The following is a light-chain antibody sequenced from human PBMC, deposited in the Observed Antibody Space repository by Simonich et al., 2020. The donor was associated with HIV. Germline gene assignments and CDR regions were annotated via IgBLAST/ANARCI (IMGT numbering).Light chain of an antibody. Sequence: DIVMTQSPDSLAVSLCERATINCNSNQSVLYSSNNKNYLAWYQQKPGQPPKLLIYWAATRESGVLDRFCGSGSGTAFTLTISSLQAEDVAVYYCQQYYSTPRTFGQGTKVEIK. J-gene: IGKJ1*01. CDR1: QSVLYSSNNKNY. CDR2: WAA. V-gene: IGKV4-1*01. CDR3: QQYYSTPRT.